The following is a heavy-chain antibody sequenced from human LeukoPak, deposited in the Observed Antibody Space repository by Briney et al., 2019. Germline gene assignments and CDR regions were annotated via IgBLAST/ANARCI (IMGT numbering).Heavy chain of an antibody. J-gene: IGHJ5*02. CDR2: INWNGGST. CDR3: ARDANRLLSYNWFDP. V-gene: IGHV3-20*04. CDR1: GFTFNVYG. D-gene: IGHD2-2*01. Sequence: GGSLRLSCAASGFTFNVYGVSWVRQAPGKGLEWVSGINWNGGSTGYADSVKGRFTISRDNAKNSLYLQMNSLRAEDTALHYCARDANRLLSYNWFDPWGQGTLVTVSS.